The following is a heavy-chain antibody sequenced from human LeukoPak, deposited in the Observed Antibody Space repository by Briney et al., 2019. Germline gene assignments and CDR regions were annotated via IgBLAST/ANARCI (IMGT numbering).Heavy chain of an antibody. V-gene: IGHV3-48*03. CDR2: IRSDNTV. CDR1: GFSVGSSE. D-gene: IGHD5-12*01. CDR3: AREVVTQAIYSGYDAFEI. Sequence: GSLRLSCAASGFSVGSSEMDWVREAPGKGLEWVSYIRSDNTVLYADSVKGRFTISSDRATNSLFLQMNSLRAEDTAVYYCAREVVTQAIYSGYDAFEIWGQGTMVTVSS. J-gene: IGHJ3*02.